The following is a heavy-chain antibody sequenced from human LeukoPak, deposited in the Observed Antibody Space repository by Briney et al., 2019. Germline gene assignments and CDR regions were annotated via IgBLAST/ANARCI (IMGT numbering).Heavy chain of an antibody. D-gene: IGHD6-19*01. CDR2: ISSSSDSI. V-gene: IGHV3-21*01. CDR3: ARDPMQWMGNFDS. CDR1: GFTFVSYR. J-gene: IGHJ4*02. Sequence: PGGSLRLSCAASGFTFVSYRMNWVRQAPGKGLEWVSSISSSSDSIYYADSVKGRFTISRDNAKDSLFLQMSSLSAEDTAVYYCARDPMQWMGNFDSWGQGTLVTVSS.